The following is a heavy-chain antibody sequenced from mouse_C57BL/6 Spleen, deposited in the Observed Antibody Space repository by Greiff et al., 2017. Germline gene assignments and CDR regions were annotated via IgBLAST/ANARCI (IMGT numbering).Heavy chain of an antibody. Sequence: QVQLQQPGAELVKPGASVKLSCTASGYTFTSYWMQWVKQRPGQGLEWIGEVDPSNGYANYNQKFQGKATLTLDTSSSTAYLQLSSLTSADSAVYYCARRWDYEYWYFEVCGTGTTVTVSS. V-gene: IGHV1-50*01. J-gene: IGHJ1*03. CDR1: GYTFTSYW. CDR2: VDPSNGYA. CDR3: ARRWDYEYWYFEV. D-gene: IGHD2-4*01.